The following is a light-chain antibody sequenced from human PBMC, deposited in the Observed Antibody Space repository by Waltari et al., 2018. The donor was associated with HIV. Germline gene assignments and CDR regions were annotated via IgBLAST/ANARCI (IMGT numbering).Light chain of an antibody. CDR3: FSYAGSRTWV. CDR1: SSDVGGYNV. J-gene: IGLJ3*02. CDR2: DVF. V-gene: IGLV2-23*02. Sequence: QSALTQPASVSGPPGQSITVSGTGTSSDVGGYNVVYWYQRHPGQAPNLIIFDVFKRPSAGPERFSGARSGNTASLSVSWLQAEDEAYYCVFSYAGSRTWVFGGWTALTVL.